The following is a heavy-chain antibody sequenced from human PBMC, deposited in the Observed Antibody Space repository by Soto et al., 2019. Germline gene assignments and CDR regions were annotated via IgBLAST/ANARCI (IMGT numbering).Heavy chain of an antibody. D-gene: IGHD2-15*01. CDR1: GFTFRSYG. CDR2: IAFNGDDK. CDR3: EKERDIVVVVAPLDY. J-gene: IGHJ4*02. Sequence: VGSLRLSCAASGFTFRSYGMHWVRQAPGKGLEWVAVIAFNGDDKYYADSVKGRFTISRDNSKNTLYLQMNSLRAEDTAVYYCEKERDIVVVVAPLDYWGQGTLVTVS. V-gene: IGHV3-30*18.